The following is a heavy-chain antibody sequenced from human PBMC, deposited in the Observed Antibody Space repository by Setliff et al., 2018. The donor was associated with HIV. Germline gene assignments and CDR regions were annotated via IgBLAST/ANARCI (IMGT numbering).Heavy chain of an antibody. Sequence: SETLSLTCTVSGGSISSYYWSWIRQPPGKGLEWIGYIYYSGSTNYNPSLKSRVTRSVDTSKNQFSLKLSSVTAADTAVYYCARGPPGYSSGWYYGSLGYMDVWGKGTTVTVSS. J-gene: IGHJ6*03. V-gene: IGHV4-59*01. D-gene: IGHD6-19*01. CDR3: ARGPPGYSSGWYYGSLGYMDV. CDR2: IYYSGST. CDR1: GGSISSYY.